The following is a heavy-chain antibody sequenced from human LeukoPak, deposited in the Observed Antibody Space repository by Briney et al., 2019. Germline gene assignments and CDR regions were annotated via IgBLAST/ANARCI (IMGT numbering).Heavy chain of an antibody. Sequence: GGSLRLSCAASRFSFDFYYMTWIRQAPGKGLEWLAYISSSGTTIDYADSVKGRFTISRDNTKNLLYLQMNSLRADDTAVYYCARDLYFDYWGQGTLVTVSS. CDR2: ISSSGTTI. CDR3: ARDLYFDY. CDR1: RFSFDFYY. V-gene: IGHV3-11*01. J-gene: IGHJ4*02.